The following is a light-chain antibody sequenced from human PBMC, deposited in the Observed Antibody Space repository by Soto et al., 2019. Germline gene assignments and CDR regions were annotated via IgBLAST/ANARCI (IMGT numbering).Light chain of an antibody. Sequence: EIVLTQSPGTLSLSPGERVALSCRPSQTISSSHLAWYQQQPGQAPRLLIYGEFNRATGIPDRFSASGSGTDFTLTISRLEPEDYAVYHCQQYGTSPITFGQGTRLEIK. J-gene: IGKJ5*01. V-gene: IGKV3-20*01. CDR1: QTISSSH. CDR2: GEF. CDR3: QQYGTSPIT.